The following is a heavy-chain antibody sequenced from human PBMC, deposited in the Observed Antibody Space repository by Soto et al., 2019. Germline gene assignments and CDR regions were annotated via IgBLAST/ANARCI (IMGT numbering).Heavy chain of an antibody. CDR1: GFTLSSYG. V-gene: IGHV3-30*18. CDR2: ISYDGSNK. Sequence: PGGSLRLSCAASGFTLSSYGMHWVRQAPGKGLEWVAVISYDGSNKYYADSVKGRFTISRDNSKNTLYLQMNSLRAEDTAVYYCAKVLHYSSGWYVNYYYYYGMDVWGQGTTVTVS. J-gene: IGHJ6*02. D-gene: IGHD6-19*01. CDR3: AKVLHYSSGWYVNYYYYYGMDV.